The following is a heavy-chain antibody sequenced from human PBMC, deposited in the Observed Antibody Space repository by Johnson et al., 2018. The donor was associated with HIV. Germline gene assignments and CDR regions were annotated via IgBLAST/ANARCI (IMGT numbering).Heavy chain of an antibody. Sequence: VQLVESGGGVVQPGKSLRLSCAASGFTFSSYWMSWVRQAPGKGLEWVANIKQDGSEKYDVDSVKGRFTISRDHAKNSLYLQMNSLRAEDTAVYYCARDHGYCSSTSCYGDDAFDIWGQGTMVTVSS. D-gene: IGHD2-2*03. V-gene: IGHV3-7*05. J-gene: IGHJ3*02. CDR3: ARDHGYCSSTSCYGDDAFDI. CDR1: GFTFSSYW. CDR2: IKQDGSEK.